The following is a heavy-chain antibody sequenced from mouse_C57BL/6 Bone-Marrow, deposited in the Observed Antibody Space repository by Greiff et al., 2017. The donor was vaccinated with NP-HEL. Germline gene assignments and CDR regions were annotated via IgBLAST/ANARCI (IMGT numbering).Heavy chain of an antibody. V-gene: IGHV6-3*01. CDR3: TIPYYFDY. J-gene: IGHJ2*01. Sequence: DVMLVESGGGLVQPGGSMKLSCVASGFTFSNYWMNWVRQSPEKGLEWVAQIRLKSDNYATHYAESVKGRFTISRDDSKSSVYLQMNNLRAEDTGIYYCTIPYYFDYWGQGTTLTVSS. CDR2: IRLKSDNYAT. CDR1: GFTFSNYW.